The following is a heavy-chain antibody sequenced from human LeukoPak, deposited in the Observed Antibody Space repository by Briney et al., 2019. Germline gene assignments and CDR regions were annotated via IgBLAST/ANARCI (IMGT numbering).Heavy chain of an antibody. Sequence: SETLSLTCTVSGGSISSYYWSWIRQPPGKGLEWIGYIYYSGSTNYNPSLKSRVTISVDTSKNQFSLKLSSVTAADTAVYYCARDCYGSGIVYPPGAFDIWGQGTMVTVSS. J-gene: IGHJ3*02. V-gene: IGHV4-59*12. CDR2: IYYSGST. D-gene: IGHD3-10*01. CDR3: ARDCYGSGIVYPPGAFDI. CDR1: GGSISSYY.